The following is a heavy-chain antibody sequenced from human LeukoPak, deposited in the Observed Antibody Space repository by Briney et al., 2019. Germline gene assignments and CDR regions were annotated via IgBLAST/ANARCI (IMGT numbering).Heavy chain of an antibody. Sequence: ASVKVSCKASGYTFTGYYMHWVRQAPGQGLEWMGWINPNSGGTNYAQKFQGRVTMTRDTSISTAYMELSRLRSDDTAVYYCARDRRFTSRLNIVVVPAANWFDPWGQGTLVTASS. J-gene: IGHJ5*02. CDR1: GYTFTGYY. D-gene: IGHD2-2*01. CDR3: ARDRRFTSRLNIVVVPAANWFDP. CDR2: INPNSGGT. V-gene: IGHV1-2*02.